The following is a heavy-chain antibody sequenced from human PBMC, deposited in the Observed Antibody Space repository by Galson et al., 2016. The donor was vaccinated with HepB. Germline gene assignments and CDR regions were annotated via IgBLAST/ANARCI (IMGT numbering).Heavy chain of an antibody. CDR3: ARDGAALRTSARNFDY. V-gene: IGHV3-48*02. CDR1: GFTFTSYS. CDR2: ISASSATI. J-gene: IGHJ4*02. D-gene: IGHD2-2*01. Sequence: SLGLSCAASGFTFTSYSMNWVRQAPGKGLEWLSYISASSATIHYGDSVKGRFTISRDNAKNSLYLQMNSLRDEDTAVYYCARDGAALRTSARNFDYWGQGTLVTVPS.